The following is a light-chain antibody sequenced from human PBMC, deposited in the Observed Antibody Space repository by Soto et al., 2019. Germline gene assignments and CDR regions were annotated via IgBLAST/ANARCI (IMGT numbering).Light chain of an antibody. CDR3: QQYDTSAT. V-gene: IGKV3-20*01. J-gene: IGKJ2*01. Sequence: ETVLTQSPGTLSLSPGERATLSCRASRSVSASYLAWYQQKPGQAPRLLIYGASSRATGFPDRFSGSGSGTDFTLTISSLEPEDSAVYYCQQYDTSATFGQGTKLEI. CDR2: GAS. CDR1: RSVSASY.